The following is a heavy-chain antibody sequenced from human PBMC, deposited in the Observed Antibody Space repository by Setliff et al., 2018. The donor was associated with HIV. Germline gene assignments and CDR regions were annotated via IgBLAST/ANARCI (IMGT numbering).Heavy chain of an antibody. J-gene: IGHJ4*02. Sequence: GGSLRLSCAASGFTFNNAWMNWVRQAPGKGLEWVGRIKIKTDGGTTDYAAPVKGRFTISRDDSKNTLYLQMNSLKTEDTAVYYCTTSWITDGYTFGPRKYYFDYWGQGTLVTSPQ. CDR3: TTSWITDGYTFGPRKYYFDY. CDR2: IKIKTDGGTT. V-gene: IGHV3-15*01. D-gene: IGHD5-18*01. CDR1: GFTFNNAW.